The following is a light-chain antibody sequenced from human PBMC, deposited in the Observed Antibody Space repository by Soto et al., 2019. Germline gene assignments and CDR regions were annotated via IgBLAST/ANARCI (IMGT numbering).Light chain of an antibody. J-gene: IGKJ4*01. CDR3: QQYHSYPLT. CDR2: KAS. CDR1: QPISYW. Sequence: DIQMTQSPSTLSASVGDGVTITCRASQPISYWLAWYQQKPGQVPKLLIYKASSLESGVPSRFSGRGSGTEFTLTINRLQPDDFATYYCQQYHSYPLTFGGGTKVEIK. V-gene: IGKV1-5*03.